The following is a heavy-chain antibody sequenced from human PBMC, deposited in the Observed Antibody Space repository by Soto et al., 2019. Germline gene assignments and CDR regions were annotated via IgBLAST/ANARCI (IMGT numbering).Heavy chain of an antibody. CDR1: GFTFDDYA. CDR3: AKDLEGPYGSGAFHI. CDR2: ISWNSGSI. Sequence: GGSLRLSCAASGFTFDDYAMHWVRQAPGKGLEWVSGISWNSGSIGYADSVKGRFTISRDNAKNSLYLPMNSLRAEDTALYYGAKDLEGPYGSGAFHIWGQGTMVTVSS. J-gene: IGHJ3*02. D-gene: IGHD3-10*01. V-gene: IGHV3-9*01.